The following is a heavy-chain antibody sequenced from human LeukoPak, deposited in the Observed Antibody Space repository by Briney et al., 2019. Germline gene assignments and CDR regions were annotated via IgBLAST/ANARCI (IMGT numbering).Heavy chain of an antibody. CDR3: ARRLSSGWYPTYYFDY. V-gene: IGHV4-39*01. J-gene: IGHJ4*02. Sequence: PSEALSLTCTVSGGSISSSSYYWGWIRQPPGKGLEWIGSIYYSGSTYYNPSLKSRVTISVDTSKNQFSLKLSSVTAADTAVYYCARRLSSGWYPTYYFDYWGQGTLVTVSS. CDR2: IYYSGST. D-gene: IGHD6-19*01. CDR1: GGSISSSSYY.